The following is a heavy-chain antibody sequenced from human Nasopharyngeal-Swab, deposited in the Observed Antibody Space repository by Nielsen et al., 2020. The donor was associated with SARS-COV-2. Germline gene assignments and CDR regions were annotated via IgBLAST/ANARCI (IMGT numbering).Heavy chain of an antibody. Sequence: WIRQPPGKGLEWIGEALHDGRTSYHSTLESRVTISIDTSRNQFSLSLTSVTAADTAVYYCAKEGSVSPALSWGQGILVTVSS. D-gene: IGHD2-2*01. CDR2: ALHDGRT. V-gene: IGHV4-4*02. J-gene: IGHJ5*02. CDR3: AKEGSVSPALS.